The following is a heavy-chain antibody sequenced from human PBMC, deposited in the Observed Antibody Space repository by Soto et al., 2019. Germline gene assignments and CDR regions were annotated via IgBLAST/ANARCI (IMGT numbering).Heavy chain of an antibody. CDR3: AKMTSSGWYDPVFH. CDR1: GFSFSDYY. CDR2: ISGTSSNI. V-gene: IGHV3-11*01. J-gene: IGHJ4*02. D-gene: IGHD6-19*01. Sequence: QVQLVESGGGLVKTIGSLRLSCVASGFSFSDYYISWVRQAPGKGLEWIAYISGTSSNIYYGDSVKGRFTISRDNAENSVFLQMNNLRAEDTARYYCAKMTSSGWYDPVFHWGQGTLVTVSS.